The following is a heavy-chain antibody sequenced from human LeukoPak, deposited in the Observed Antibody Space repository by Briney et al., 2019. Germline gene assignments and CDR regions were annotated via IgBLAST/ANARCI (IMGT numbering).Heavy chain of an antibody. J-gene: IGHJ6*02. Sequence: ASVKVSCKASGYTFTSYDVNWVRQASGQGLEWMGWMTPNSGNTGYAQKFQGRVTMTRNTSISTAYMELSSLRSEDTAVYYCARVPISSGDYDSSGYSYYYYYYGMDVWGQGTTVTVSS. CDR1: GYTFTSYD. V-gene: IGHV1-8*01. D-gene: IGHD3-22*01. CDR3: ARVPISSGDYDSSGYSYYYYYYGMDV. CDR2: MTPNSGNT.